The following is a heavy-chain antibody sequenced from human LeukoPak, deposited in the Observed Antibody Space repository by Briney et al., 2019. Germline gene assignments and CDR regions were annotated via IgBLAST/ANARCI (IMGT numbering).Heavy chain of an antibody. Sequence: ASVKVSCKASGYTFTSYGISWVRQAPGQGLEWMGWMNPNSGNTGYAQKSQGRVTINRNTSIRTAYMELSSLRSEDTAVYYCARGRNSGSGYDVDYWGQGTLVTVSS. J-gene: IGHJ4*02. V-gene: IGHV1-8*03. CDR3: ARGRNSGSGYDVDY. CDR2: MNPNSGNT. CDR1: GYTFTSYG. D-gene: IGHD3-22*01.